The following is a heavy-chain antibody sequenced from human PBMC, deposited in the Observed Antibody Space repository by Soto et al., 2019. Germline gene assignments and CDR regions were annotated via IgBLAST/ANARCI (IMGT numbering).Heavy chain of an antibody. J-gene: IGHJ4*02. V-gene: IGHV4-31*03. Sequence: QVQLQESGPGLVKPSQTLSLTCTVSGDSISSGGYYWSWIRQHPGKGLEWFGYIFYSGSTYYNPSLKSRVTISVDTSKNQFSLKLSSVTAADTAVYYCARSPEATVTAFDYWGQGTLVTVSS. CDR1: GDSISSGGYY. CDR3: ARSPEATVTAFDY. CDR2: IFYSGST. D-gene: IGHD4-17*01.